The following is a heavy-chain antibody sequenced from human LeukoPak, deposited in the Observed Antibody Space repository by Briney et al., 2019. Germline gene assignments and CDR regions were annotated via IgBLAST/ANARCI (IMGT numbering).Heavy chain of an antibody. Sequence: ASVKVSCKASGYTFTGYYMHWVRQAPGQGLEWMGWINPNSGGTNYAQKVQGRVTMTRDTSISTAYMELSRLRSDDTAVYYCARGRYSSGWFGYWGQGTLVTVSS. J-gene: IGHJ4*02. CDR3: ARGRYSSGWFGY. V-gene: IGHV1-2*02. CDR1: GYTFTGYY. CDR2: INPNSGGT. D-gene: IGHD6-19*01.